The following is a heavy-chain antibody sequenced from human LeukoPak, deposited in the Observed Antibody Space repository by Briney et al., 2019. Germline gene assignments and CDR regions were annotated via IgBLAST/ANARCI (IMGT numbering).Heavy chain of an antibody. D-gene: IGHD2-2*01. CDR3: ARQICSNFCNAFNWFDP. J-gene: IGHJ5*02. CDR2: IFYRGST. CDR1: GDSISSNNYY. V-gene: IGHV4-39*01. Sequence: PSETLSLTCAVSGDSISSNNYYWAWLRQSPEKVLEWIGSIFYRGSTYYNPSLKSRVIMSVDTSENHFSLRLTSVTAAKTAIYYCARQICSNFCNAFNWFDPCGEGSLVTVSS.